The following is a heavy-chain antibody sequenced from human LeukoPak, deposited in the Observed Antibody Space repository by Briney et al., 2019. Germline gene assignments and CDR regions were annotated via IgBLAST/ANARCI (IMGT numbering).Heavy chain of an antibody. CDR3: AKDDLSSSWYFRGYFQH. J-gene: IGHJ1*01. D-gene: IGHD6-13*01. CDR1: GFTFNTYA. CDR2: IGTSGGRT. V-gene: IGHV3-23*01. Sequence: GGSLRLSCAASGFTFNTYAMNWVRQTPGKGLEWVSAIGTSGGRTYYADSVKGRFTISRDNSKNTLYLQMNSLRAEDTAVYYCAKDDLSSSWYFRGYFQHWGQGTLVTVSS.